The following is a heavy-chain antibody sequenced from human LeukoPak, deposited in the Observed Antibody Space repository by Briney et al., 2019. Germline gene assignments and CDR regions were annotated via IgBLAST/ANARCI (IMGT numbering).Heavy chain of an antibody. V-gene: IGHV3-53*01. CDR1: GFTVISNY. Sequence: SGGCLRLSCAASGFTVISNYMSWVRQAPGKGLEWVPVMYSGGSTYYADSVKGRFTISRDNSKNTLYLQMNSLRAEDTAVYYCARGLWASPADWGQGTLVTVSS. J-gene: IGHJ4*02. D-gene: IGHD3-16*01. CDR2: MYSGGST. CDR3: ARGLWASPAD.